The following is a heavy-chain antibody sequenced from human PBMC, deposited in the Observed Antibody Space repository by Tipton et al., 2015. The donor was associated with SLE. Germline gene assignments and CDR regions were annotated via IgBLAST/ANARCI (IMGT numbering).Heavy chain of an antibody. CDR3: AREAATIYYYSQYMDV. V-gene: IGHV7-4-1*02. CDR1: GYIFTSYD. Sequence: QLVQSGAEVKKPGASVKVSCKASGYIFTSYDINWVRQAPGQGLEWMGRININTGNPAYAQGFSGRFVFSLDTSVTTAYLQISSLKAEDTAVYYCAREAATIYYYSQYMDVWGKGTTVTVSS. CDR2: ININTGNP. J-gene: IGHJ6*03. D-gene: IGHD4/OR15-4a*01.